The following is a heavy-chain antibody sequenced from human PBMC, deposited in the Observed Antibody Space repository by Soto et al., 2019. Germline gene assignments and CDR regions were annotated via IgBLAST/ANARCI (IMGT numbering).Heavy chain of an antibody. CDR1: GFTGSSNY. D-gene: IGHD6-13*01. V-gene: IGHV3-53*04. J-gene: IGHJ3*02. Sequence: EVQLGESGGGLVQPGGSLRLSCAASGFTGSSNYMSWVRQGPGKGLEWVSVIYSGGSTYYADSVKGRFTISRHNSKTTLYLQMNSLRAEDTAVNYCASYSSWYESDAFDIWGQGTMVTVSS. CDR3: ASYSSWYESDAFDI. CDR2: IYSGGST.